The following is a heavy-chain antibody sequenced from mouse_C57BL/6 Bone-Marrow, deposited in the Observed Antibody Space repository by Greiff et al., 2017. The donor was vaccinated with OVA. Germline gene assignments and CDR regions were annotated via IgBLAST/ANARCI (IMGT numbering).Heavy chain of an antibody. CDR2: INPNNGGT. CDR3: AIGSYYYAPRGYAMDY. Sequence: VQLKESGPELVKPGASVKIPCKASGYTFTDYNMDWVKQSHGKSLEWIGDINPNNGGTIYNQKFKGKATLTVDKSSSTAYMELRSLTSEDTAVYYCAIGSYYYAPRGYAMDYWGQGTSVTVSS. J-gene: IGHJ4*01. V-gene: IGHV1-18*01. D-gene: IGHD1-1*01. CDR1: GYTFTDYN.